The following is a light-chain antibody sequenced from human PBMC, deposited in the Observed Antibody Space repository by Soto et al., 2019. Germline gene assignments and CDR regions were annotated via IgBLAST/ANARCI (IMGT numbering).Light chain of an antibody. J-gene: IGLJ2*01. V-gene: IGLV1-40*01. CDR3: QSYDSSLSGSV. CDR1: SSNIGAGYD. CDR2: GNR. Sequence: QSVLTQPPSVSGAPGKRVTISCTGSSSNIGAGYDVHWYQQLPGTAPKLLLYGNRNPPSGVPDRFSGSKSGTSASLAITGLQAEDEADYYCQSYDSSLSGSVFGGGTKVTVL.